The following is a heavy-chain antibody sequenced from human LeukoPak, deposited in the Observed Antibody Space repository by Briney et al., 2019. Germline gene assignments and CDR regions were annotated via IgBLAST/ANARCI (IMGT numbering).Heavy chain of an antibody. D-gene: IGHD3-16*01. CDR3: ARDSPKYYDYVWGSYLPFDY. CDR1: EFTYG. J-gene: IGHJ4*02. V-gene: IGHV3-23*01. CDR2: ISSSGSNT. Sequence: PGGSLRLSCAASEFTYGMNWVRQAPGKGLECVSAISSSGSNTYYADSVKGRFAISRDNSKNTLYLQMNSLRAEDTAVYYCARDSPKYYDYVWGSYLPFDYWGQGTLVTVSS.